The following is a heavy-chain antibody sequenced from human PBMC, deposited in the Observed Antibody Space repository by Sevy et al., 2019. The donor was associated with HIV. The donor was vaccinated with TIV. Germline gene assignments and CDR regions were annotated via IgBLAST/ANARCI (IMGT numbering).Heavy chain of an antibody. V-gene: IGHV3-33*03. CDR3: AKEDDAFDV. J-gene: IGHJ3*01. CDR1: GFTFSNYA. CDR2: LWSHGRRE. Sequence: GGSLRLSCAGSGFTFSNYAMHWVRQAPGKGLECVAGLWSHGRREYYADFAKGRFIIFRDNSKNTVYLHMDSLRTDDTALYYCAKEDDAFDVWGQGTMVTVSS.